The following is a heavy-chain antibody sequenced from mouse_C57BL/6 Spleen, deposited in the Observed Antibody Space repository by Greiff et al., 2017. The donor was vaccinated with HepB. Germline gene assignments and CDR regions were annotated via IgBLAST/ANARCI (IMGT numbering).Heavy chain of an antibody. CDR3: AITTVVAWDYFDY. J-gene: IGHJ2*01. CDR1: GYTFTSYW. V-gene: IGHV1-69*01. D-gene: IGHD1-1*01. Sequence: QVQLQQPGAELVMPGASVKLSCKASGYTFTSYWMHWVKQRPGQGLEWIGEIDPSDSYTNYNQKFKGKSTLTVDKSSSTAYMQLSSLTSEDSAVYYCAITTVVAWDYFDYWGQGTTLTVSS. CDR2: IDPSDSYT.